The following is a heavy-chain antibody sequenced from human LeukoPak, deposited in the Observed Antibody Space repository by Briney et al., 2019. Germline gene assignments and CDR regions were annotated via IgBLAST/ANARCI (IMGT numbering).Heavy chain of an antibody. V-gene: IGHV1-69*13. CDR1: GGTFSSYA. CDR3: ATGSYDILTGYRPYYYYYMDV. D-gene: IGHD3-9*01. Sequence: SVKVSCKASGGTFSSYAISWVRQAPGQGLEWMGGIIPIFGTANYAQKFQGRVTITADESTSTAYMELSSLRSEDTAVYYCATGSYDILTGYRPYYYYYMDVWGKGTTVTVSS. CDR2: IIPIFGTA. J-gene: IGHJ6*03.